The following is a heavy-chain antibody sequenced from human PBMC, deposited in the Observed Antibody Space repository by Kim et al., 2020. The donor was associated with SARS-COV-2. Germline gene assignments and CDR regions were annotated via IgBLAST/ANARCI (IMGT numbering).Heavy chain of an antibody. V-gene: IGHV4-39*01. Sequence: SETLSLTCTVSGGSISSSSYYWGWIRQPPGKGLEWIGSLYYSGSTYYNPSLKSRVPIPVDTSKTQCSLKLSYVRAADTAVYYCARRGTVAGTYWFDPWGQGTLVTVSS. CDR2: LYYSGST. CDR3: ARRGTVAGTYWFDP. CDR1: GGSISSSSYY. J-gene: IGHJ5*02. D-gene: IGHD6-19*01.